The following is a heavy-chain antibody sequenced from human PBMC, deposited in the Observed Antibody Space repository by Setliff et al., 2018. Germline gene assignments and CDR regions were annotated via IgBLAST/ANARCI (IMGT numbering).Heavy chain of an antibody. J-gene: IGHJ4*02. CDR1: DDSISSGSHY. CDR2: IHYRGTT. CDR3: ARTGTYRYFDS. D-gene: IGHD1-1*01. V-gene: IGHV4-39*01. Sequence: SETLSLTCTVSDDSISSGSHYWGWIRQPPGKGLEWIGRIHYRGTTYSNVSLASRLTISVDTSKNQFSLKLTSVTAADTAVYYCARTGTYRYFDSWGQGTRVTVSS.